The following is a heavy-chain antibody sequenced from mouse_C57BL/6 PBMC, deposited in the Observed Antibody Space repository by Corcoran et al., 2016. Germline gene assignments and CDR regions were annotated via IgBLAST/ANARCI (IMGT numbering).Heavy chain of an antibody. CDR1: GYAFSSYW. V-gene: IGHV1-80*01. CDR3: ARSGYDYALFAY. D-gene: IGHD2-4*01. CDR2: IYPGDGDT. Sequence: QVQLQQSGAELVKPGASVKISCKASGYAFSSYWMNWVKQRPGKGLEWIGQIYPGDGDTNYNGKFKGKATLTADKSSSTAYMQLSSLTSEDSAVYFCARSGYDYALFAYWGQGTLVTVSA. J-gene: IGHJ3*01.